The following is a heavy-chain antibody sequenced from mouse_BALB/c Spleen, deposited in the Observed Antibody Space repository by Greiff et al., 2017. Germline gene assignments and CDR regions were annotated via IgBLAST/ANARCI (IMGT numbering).Heavy chain of an antibody. CDR1: GFTFTDYY. V-gene: IGHV7-3*02. CDR2: IRNKANGYTT. J-gene: IGHJ3*01. Sequence: EVHLVESGGGLVQPGGSLRLSCATSGFTFTDYYMSWVRQPPGKALEWLGFIRNKANGYTTEYSASVKGRFTISRDNSQSILYLQMNTLRAEDSATYYCARERYYGSSYWFAYWGQGTLVTVSA. D-gene: IGHD1-1*01. CDR3: ARERYYGSSYWFAY.